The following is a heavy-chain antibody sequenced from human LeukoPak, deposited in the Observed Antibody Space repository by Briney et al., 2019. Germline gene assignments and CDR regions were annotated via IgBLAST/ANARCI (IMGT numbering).Heavy chain of an antibody. CDR3: ARGDYYDSSGYYSP. CDR1: GGSISSGGYY. Sequence: PSETLSLTCTVSGGSISSGGYYWSWIRQHPGKDLEWIGYIYYSGSTYYNPSLKSRVTISVDTSKNQYSLKLSSVTAADTAAYYCARGDYYDSSGYYSPWGQGTLVTVSS. V-gene: IGHV4-31*03. J-gene: IGHJ5*02. D-gene: IGHD3-22*01. CDR2: IYYSGST.